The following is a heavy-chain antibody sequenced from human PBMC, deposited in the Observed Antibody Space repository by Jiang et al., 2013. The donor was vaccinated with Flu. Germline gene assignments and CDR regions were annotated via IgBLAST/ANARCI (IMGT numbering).Heavy chain of an antibody. CDR1: GYTFTSYG. V-gene: IGHV1-18*01. D-gene: IGHD3-10*01. CDR2: ISPYTGNT. Sequence: SVMVSCKTSGYTFTSYGISWVRRAPGQGLEWMGWISPYTGNTNEAQKLQGRVTMTTDTSTNTAYMEMRSLRVDDTAVYYCAGGSPADYGMDVWGQGTTVTVSS. CDR3: AGGSPADYGMDV. J-gene: IGHJ6*02.